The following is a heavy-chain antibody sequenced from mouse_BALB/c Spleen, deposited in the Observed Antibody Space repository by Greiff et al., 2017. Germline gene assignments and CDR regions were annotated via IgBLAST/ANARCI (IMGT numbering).Heavy chain of an antibody. D-gene: IGHD2-4*01. V-gene: IGHV3-6*02. CDR3: ARGDYDYDDAWFAY. CDR2: ISYDGSN. Sequence: DVKLQESGPGLVKPSQSLSLTCSVTGYSITSGYYWNWIRQFPGNKLEWMGYISYDGSNNYNPSLKNRISITRDTSKNQFFLKLNSVTTEDTATYYCARGDYDYDDAWFAYWGQGTLVTVSA. CDR1: GYSITSGYY. J-gene: IGHJ3*01.